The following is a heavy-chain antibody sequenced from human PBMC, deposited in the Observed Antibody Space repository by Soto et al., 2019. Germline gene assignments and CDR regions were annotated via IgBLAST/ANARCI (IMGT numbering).Heavy chain of an antibody. CDR2: IYWDDDK. Sequence: QITLKESGPTLVRPTQTLTLTCTFSGFSLTTSGVGVGWIRQPPGKALEWLAVIYWDDDKRYSSSLKSRLTITKDTSKNQVVLTMTNMDPVETATSYCAHHPYYGLGSYSFDYWGQGTLVTVSS. CDR3: AHHPYYGLGSYSFDY. J-gene: IGHJ4*02. CDR1: GFSLTTSGVG. D-gene: IGHD3-10*01. V-gene: IGHV2-5*02.